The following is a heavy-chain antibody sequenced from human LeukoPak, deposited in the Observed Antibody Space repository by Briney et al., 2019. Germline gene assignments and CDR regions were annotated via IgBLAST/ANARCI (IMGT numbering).Heavy chain of an antibody. CDR1: GCTFDDYA. CDR3: AKDGSSHSNMLTAYDY. V-gene: IGHV3-9*01. Sequence: GGSLRLSCVASGCTFDDYAMHWVRQAPGKGLEWVSAMSWNGDNIAYADSVKGRFTISRDNAKNSLYLQMNSLRPEDTALYYCAKDGSSHSNMLTAYDYWGQGTLVTVSS. D-gene: IGHD3-16*01. J-gene: IGHJ4*02. CDR2: MSWNGDNI.